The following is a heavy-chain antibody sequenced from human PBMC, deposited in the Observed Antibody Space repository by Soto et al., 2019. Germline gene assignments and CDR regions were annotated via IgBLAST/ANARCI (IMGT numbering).Heavy chain of an antibody. CDR1: GGSISSGGYY. CDR3: ARALTTVTLFDP. D-gene: IGHD4-17*01. Sequence: QVQLQESGPGLVKPSQTLSLTCTVSGGSISSGGYYWSWIRQHPGKGLEWIGYIYYSGSTHYNPSVESXXTISVDTSKNQFSLKLSSVTAADTAVYYCARALTTVTLFDPWGQGTLVTVSS. CDR2: IYYSGST. V-gene: IGHV4-31*03. J-gene: IGHJ5*02.